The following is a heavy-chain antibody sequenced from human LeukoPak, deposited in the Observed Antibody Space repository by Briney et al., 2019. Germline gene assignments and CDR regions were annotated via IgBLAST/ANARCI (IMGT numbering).Heavy chain of an antibody. Sequence: SETLSLTCTVSGGSISSYYWSWVRQPPGKGLEWIGYIYYSGSTNYNPSLKSRVTISVDTSKNQFSLKLSSVTAADTAVYYCARQNCSGGSCYPRPYWYFDLWGRGTLVTVSS. J-gene: IGHJ2*01. D-gene: IGHD2-15*01. CDR3: ARQNCSGGSCYPRPYWYFDL. V-gene: IGHV4-59*08. CDR1: GGSISSYY. CDR2: IYYSGST.